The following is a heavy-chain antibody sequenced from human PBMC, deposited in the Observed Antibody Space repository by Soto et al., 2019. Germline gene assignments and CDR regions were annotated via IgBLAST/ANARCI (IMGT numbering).Heavy chain of an antibody. CDR3: ARDLGSGSYLAFDY. J-gene: IGHJ4*02. Sequence: ASVKVSFKASGYTFTSYAMHWVRQAPGQRLEWMGWINAGNGNTKYSQKFQGRVTITRDTSASTAYMELSSLRSEDTAVYYCARDLGSGSYLAFDYWGQGTLVTVSS. V-gene: IGHV1-3*01. CDR1: GYTFTSYA. D-gene: IGHD1-26*01. CDR2: INAGNGNT.